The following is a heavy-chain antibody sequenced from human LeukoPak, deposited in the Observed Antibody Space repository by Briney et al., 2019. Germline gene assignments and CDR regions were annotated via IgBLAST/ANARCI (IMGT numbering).Heavy chain of an antibody. Sequence: ASVKVSCKASGYTFTSYDINWVRQATGQGLEWMGWMNPNSGNTGYAQKFQGRVTMTSNTSISTAYMELSSLRSEDTAVYYCARAVRAKNYDFWSGSTKTYYYYYMDVWGKGTTVTVSS. V-gene: IGHV1-8*01. D-gene: IGHD3-3*01. CDR1: GYTFTSYD. J-gene: IGHJ6*03. CDR3: ARAVRAKNYDFWSGSTKTYYYYYMDV. CDR2: MNPNSGNT.